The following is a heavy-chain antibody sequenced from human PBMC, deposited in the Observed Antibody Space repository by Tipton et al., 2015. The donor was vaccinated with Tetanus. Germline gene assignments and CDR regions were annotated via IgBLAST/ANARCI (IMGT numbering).Heavy chain of an antibody. J-gene: IGHJ3*02. CDR1: GGSISNYY. Sequence: TLSLTCSVSGGSISNYYWNWIRQPAGKGLEWIGRIYATGAINYSPALQSRVTMSGDTAKNQFSLRLSSVTAADAAMYYCAREDVYYHDGSGFYAFDIWGRGTMVAVSS. CDR2: IYATGAI. CDR3: AREDVYYHDGSGFYAFDI. V-gene: IGHV4-4*07. D-gene: IGHD3-22*01.